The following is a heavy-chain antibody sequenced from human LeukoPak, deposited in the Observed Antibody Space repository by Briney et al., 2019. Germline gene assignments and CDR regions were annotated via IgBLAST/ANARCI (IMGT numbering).Heavy chain of an antibody. J-gene: IGHJ4*02. CDR3: ARGVVVVAAITY. V-gene: IGHV4-30-4*01. CDR2: IYYSGST. Sequence: SETLSLTCTVSGGSISSGDYYWSWIRQPPGKGLEWIGYIYYSGSTYYNPSLKSRVTISVDTSKNQFSLKLSSVAAADTAVYYCARGVVVVAAITYWGQGTLVTVSS. D-gene: IGHD2-15*01. CDR1: GGSISSGDYY.